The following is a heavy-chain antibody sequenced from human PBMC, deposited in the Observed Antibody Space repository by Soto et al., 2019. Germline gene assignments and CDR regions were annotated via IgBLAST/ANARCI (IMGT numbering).Heavy chain of an antibody. Sequence: SEPMSHSCTVAGGSIRSHYWRRIRQTPGKGLEWIGYIYYGGSTNYNPSLKSRVTISVDTSKNQFSLKLSSVTAADTAVYYCARANSGSYLGAFDIWGQGTMVTVSS. CDR2: IYYGGST. V-gene: IGHV4-59*11. CDR3: ARANSGSYLGAFDI. J-gene: IGHJ3*02. D-gene: IGHD1-26*01. CDR1: GGSIRSHY.